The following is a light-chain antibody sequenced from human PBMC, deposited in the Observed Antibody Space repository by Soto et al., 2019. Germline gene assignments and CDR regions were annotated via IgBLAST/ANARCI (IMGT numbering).Light chain of an antibody. CDR1: SSDVGSYNL. Sequence: QSALSQPASVSGSPGQSITISCTGTSSDVGSYNLVSWYQQHPGKAPKLMIYEVSKRPSGVSNRFSGSKSGNTASLTISGLQAEHEADYYCCSYAGSSTSVVFGGGTKVTVL. V-gene: IGLV2-23*02. CDR3: CSYAGSSTSVV. CDR2: EVS. J-gene: IGLJ2*01.